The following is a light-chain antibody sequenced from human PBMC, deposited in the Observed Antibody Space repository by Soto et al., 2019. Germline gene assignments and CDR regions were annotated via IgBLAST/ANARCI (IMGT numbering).Light chain of an antibody. CDR1: QSISSY. V-gene: IGKV1-39*01. Sequence: DIQMTQSPSSLSASVGDRVTISCRASQSISSYFNWYQQKPGKVPKLLIYATSSLQSGVPSRFSGSGSGTDFTLTISNLQPEDSATYYCQRSYYGWTFGQGTKVDIK. CDR3: QRSYYGWT. CDR2: ATS. J-gene: IGKJ1*01.